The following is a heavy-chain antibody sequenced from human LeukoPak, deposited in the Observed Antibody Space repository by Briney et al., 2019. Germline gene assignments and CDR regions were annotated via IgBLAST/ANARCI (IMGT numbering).Heavy chain of an antibody. D-gene: IGHD1-1*01. CDR1: GFTFSGFW. J-gene: IGHJ6*02. V-gene: IGHV3-7*03. CDR2: INSDGSEG. CDR3: AKDVAQRVVQQLRTGSRVLSPYYYGMDV. Sequence: GGSLRLSCAVSGFTFSGFWMSWSRQAPGKGLEWVASINSDGSEGYYADVVKGRFTISRDNSKNTLYLQMNSLRVEDTAVYYCAKDVAQRVVQQLRTGSRVLSPYYYGMDVWGQGTTVTVSS.